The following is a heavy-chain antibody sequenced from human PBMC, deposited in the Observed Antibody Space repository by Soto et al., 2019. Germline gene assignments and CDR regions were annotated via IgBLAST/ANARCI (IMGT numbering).Heavy chain of an antibody. CDR3: VKGKESGYRGAFDS. J-gene: IGHJ4*02. D-gene: IGHD5-18*01. V-gene: IGHV3-23*01. Sequence: GGSLRLSCAATGFNFGSYAMGWVRQAPGKGLEWVSGVSGSGSSPYYADSVKGRLTISKDKSKNTLYLDLNNLRSEDTAVYFCVKGKESGYRGAFDSWGQGTMVTVSS. CDR2: VSGSGSSP. CDR1: GFNFGSYA.